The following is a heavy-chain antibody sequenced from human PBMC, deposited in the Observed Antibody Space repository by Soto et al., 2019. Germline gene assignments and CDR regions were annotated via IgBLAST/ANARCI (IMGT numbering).Heavy chain of an antibody. Sequence: PSETLSLTCAVSGGSISSGGYSWSWIRQPPGKGLEWIGYIYHSGSTYYNPSLKSRVTISVDRSKNQFSLKLSSVTAADTAVYYCARTDYGATGDGMDVWGQGTTVTVSS. CDR3: ARTDYGATGDGMDV. CDR2: IYHSGST. J-gene: IGHJ6*02. D-gene: IGHD4-17*01. V-gene: IGHV4-30-2*02. CDR1: GGSISSGGYS.